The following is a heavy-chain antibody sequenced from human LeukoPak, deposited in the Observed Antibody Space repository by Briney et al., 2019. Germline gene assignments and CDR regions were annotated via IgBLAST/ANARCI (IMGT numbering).Heavy chain of an antibody. J-gene: IGHJ4*02. CDR3: ADDFGD. V-gene: IGHV4-4*07. CDR2: IYPSGTT. CDR1: GGSVSSYY. Sequence: SQTLSLTCSVSGGSVSSYYWTWIRQPAGKGLEWIGRIYPSGTTHYNPSLKSRVTMSVDTSKNHFFLKITSVTAADTAVYYCADDFGDWGQGTLVTVSS. D-gene: IGHD3/OR15-3a*01.